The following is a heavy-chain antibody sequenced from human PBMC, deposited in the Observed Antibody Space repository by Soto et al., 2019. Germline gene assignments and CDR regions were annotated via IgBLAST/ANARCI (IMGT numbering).Heavy chain of an antibody. J-gene: IGHJ4*02. CDR1: GGSINDFY. Sequence: SETLSLTCTVSGGSINDFYWSWIRQPPGKGLEWIGYIYYSVSTDYNPSLKGRVTISVDTSKNQFSLKLRSVTAADTAVYYCARVGGVAARTFDYWGQGTMVTVSS. CDR2: IYYSVST. V-gene: IGHV4-59*01. D-gene: IGHD6-6*01. CDR3: ARVGGVAARTFDY.